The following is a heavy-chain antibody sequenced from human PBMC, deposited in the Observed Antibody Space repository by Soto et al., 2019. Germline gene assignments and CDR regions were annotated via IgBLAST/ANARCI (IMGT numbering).Heavy chain of an antibody. CDR3: ARVAGYGGNSGAFDI. D-gene: IGHD1-26*01. Sequence: EVQLLESGGGLVQPGGSLRLSCAASAFSFDNYAMTWVRQAPGKGLEWVSGISGAGGNTYYADSVKGRFTISRANSKNTLSLQMNSPGVEDTAVYFCARVAGYGGNSGAFDIWGQGTMVTVSS. CDR1: AFSFDNYA. V-gene: IGHV3-23*01. J-gene: IGHJ3*02. CDR2: ISGAGGNT.